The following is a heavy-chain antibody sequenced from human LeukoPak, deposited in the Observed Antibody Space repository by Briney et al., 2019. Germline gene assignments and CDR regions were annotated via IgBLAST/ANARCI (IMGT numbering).Heavy chain of an antibody. D-gene: IGHD3-22*01. CDR2: IWYDGSNK. V-gene: IGHV3-33*08. CDR1: GFTFSSSN. J-gene: IGHJ4*02. Sequence: PGGSLRLSCAPSGFTFSSSNMHWVRQAPGKGLEWVAVIWYDGSNKYYADSVKGRFTISRDNSKNTLYLQMNSLRAEDTAVYYCARSIRDSSGYYFDYWGQGTLVTVSS. CDR3: ARSIRDSSGYYFDY.